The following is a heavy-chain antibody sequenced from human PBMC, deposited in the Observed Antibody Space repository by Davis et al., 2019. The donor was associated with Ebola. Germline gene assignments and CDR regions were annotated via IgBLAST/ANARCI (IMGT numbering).Heavy chain of an antibody. Sequence: SETLSLTCNVSGGSINSYYWSWIRQPPGKGLEWIGEINPSGSTNYNPSLKSRVTISVDTPKNQFSLKLSSVTAADTAVYYCARPRYYYDSSGYYGYWGQGTLVTVSS. CDR1: GGSINSYY. D-gene: IGHD3-22*01. V-gene: IGHV4-34*01. CDR2: INPSGST. CDR3: ARPRYYYDSSGYYGY. J-gene: IGHJ4*02.